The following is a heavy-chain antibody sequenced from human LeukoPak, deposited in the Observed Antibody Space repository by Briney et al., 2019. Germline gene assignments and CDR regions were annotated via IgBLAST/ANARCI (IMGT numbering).Heavy chain of an antibody. V-gene: IGHV1-2*02. CDR1: GGTFNNYA. Sequence: GASVKVSCKASGGTFNNYAISWVRQAPGQGLEWMGWINPNSGGTNYAQKFQGRVTMTRDTSISTAYMELSRLRSDDTAVYYCARGGGVLDYWGQGTLVTVSS. J-gene: IGHJ4*02. D-gene: IGHD3-16*01. CDR2: INPNSGGT. CDR3: ARGGGVLDY.